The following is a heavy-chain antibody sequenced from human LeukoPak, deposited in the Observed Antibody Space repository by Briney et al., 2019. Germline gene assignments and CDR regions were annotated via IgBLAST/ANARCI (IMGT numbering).Heavy chain of an antibody. D-gene: IGHD5-12*01. CDR3: AIIGGSRFDY. V-gene: IGHV3-30*02. CDR2: IRYDGSNK. J-gene: IGHJ4*02. Sequence: GGSLRLSCAASGFTFSSYGMHWVRQAPGKGLEWVAFIRYDGSNKYYADSVKGRFTISRDNSKNTLYLQMSSLRAEDTAVYYCAIIGGSRFDYWGQGTLVTVSS. CDR1: GFTFSSYG.